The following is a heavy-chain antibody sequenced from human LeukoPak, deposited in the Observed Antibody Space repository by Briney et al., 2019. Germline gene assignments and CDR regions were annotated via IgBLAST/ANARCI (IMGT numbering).Heavy chain of an antibody. J-gene: IGHJ6*02. CDR3: ARDGVAVAGTNYYGMDV. Sequence: GGSLRLSCAASGFTFSSYWMHWVRQAPGKGLVWVSRINTDGSSTSYADSVKGRFTISRDNAKNTLYLQMNSLRAEDTAVYYCARDGVAVAGTNYYGMDVWGLGTTVTVSS. V-gene: IGHV3-74*01. D-gene: IGHD6-19*01. CDR2: INTDGSST. CDR1: GFTFSSYW.